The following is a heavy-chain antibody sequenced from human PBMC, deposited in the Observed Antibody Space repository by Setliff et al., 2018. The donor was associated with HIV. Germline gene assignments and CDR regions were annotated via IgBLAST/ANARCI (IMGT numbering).Heavy chain of an antibody. D-gene: IGHD3-22*01. J-gene: IGHJ4*02. CDR3: ATAYYAVGGYTFDY. CDR2: ITQNAFRT. V-gene: IGHV3-23*01. Sequence: QSGGSLRLSCVGSGFNFDSDIMMWVRQAPGKGPEWVSAITQNAFRTSYADSVRGRFTISRDNSKNSLYLQMSSLRTEDTAVYYCATAYYAVGGYTFDYWGQGALVTVSS. CDR1: GFNFDSDI.